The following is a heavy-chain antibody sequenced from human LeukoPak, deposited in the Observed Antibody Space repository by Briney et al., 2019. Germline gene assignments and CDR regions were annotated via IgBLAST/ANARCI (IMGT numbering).Heavy chain of an antibody. CDR1: GYTLTSYY. J-gene: IGHJ4*02. CDR3: ARITSLEGFDY. D-gene: IGHD1-14*01. V-gene: IGHV1-46*01. CDR2: INPSGGST. Sequence: ASVKVSCKASGYTLTSYYMHWVRQAPGQGLEWMGIINPSGGSTSYAQKFQGRVTMTRDTSTSTVYMELSSLRSEDTAVYYCARITSLEGFDYWGQGTLVTVSS.